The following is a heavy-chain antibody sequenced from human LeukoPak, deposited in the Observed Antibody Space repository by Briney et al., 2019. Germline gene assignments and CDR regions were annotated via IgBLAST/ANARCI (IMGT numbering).Heavy chain of an antibody. CDR2: IHHSGGV. CDR3: RGSSGIPAAKVFWRDY. Sequence: SGTLSLTCAVSGDSISSDIWWNWVRQPPGKGLEWIGEIHHSGGVNYNPSLKSRVTISVDTSKDQFSLKLSSVTAADTAVYYCRGSSGIPAAKVFWRDYVGQGTLVTVSS. D-gene: IGHD2-2*01. V-gene: IGHV4-4*02. CDR1: GDSISSDIW. J-gene: IGHJ4*02.